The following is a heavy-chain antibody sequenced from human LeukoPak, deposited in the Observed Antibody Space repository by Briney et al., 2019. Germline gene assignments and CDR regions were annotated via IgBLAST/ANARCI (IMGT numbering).Heavy chain of an antibody. V-gene: IGHV3-23*01. J-gene: IGHJ4*02. D-gene: IGHD6-6*01. CDR1: GFTFSTYA. CDR2: ISGSRGST. CDR3: ARESFAARWD. Sequence: PGGSLRLSCAASGFTFSTYAMSWVRQAPGKGLEWVSAISGSRGSTYYTDSVKGRFTIPRDNSKNTLYLQMNSLTAEDTAVYYCARESFAARWDWGQGTLVTVSS.